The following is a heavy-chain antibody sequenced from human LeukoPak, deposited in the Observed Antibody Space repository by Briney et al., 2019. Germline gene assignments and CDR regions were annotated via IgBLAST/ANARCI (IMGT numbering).Heavy chain of an antibody. CDR3: ARSTYYYGSGSFYTRRGFDH. Sequence: PGGSLRLSCAASGFTVSSNYMSWVRQAPGKGLEWVSVIYSGGSTYYADSVKGRFTISRDNSKNTLYLQMNSLRAEDTAVYYCARSTYYYGSGSFYTRRGFDHWGQGTLVTVSS. V-gene: IGHV3-53*01. CDR2: IYSGGST. CDR1: GFTVSSNY. D-gene: IGHD3-10*01. J-gene: IGHJ4*02.